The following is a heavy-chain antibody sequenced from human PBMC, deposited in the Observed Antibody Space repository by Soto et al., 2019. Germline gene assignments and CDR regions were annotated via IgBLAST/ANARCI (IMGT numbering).Heavy chain of an antibody. CDR2: INHSGST. CDR3: TRGECSSNYCFTRWALDI. Sequence: QVQLQQWGAGLLKPSETLSLTCAVYGGSFSGYYWTWIRQTPGRGLAWIGEINHSGSTNYNPSLQCRASISSDTSKNQFSPNLTSVTAADTAVYYCTRGECSSNYCFTRWALDIWGQGTVVTVSS. J-gene: IGHJ3*02. V-gene: IGHV4-34*01. D-gene: IGHD2-2*01. CDR1: GGSFSGYY.